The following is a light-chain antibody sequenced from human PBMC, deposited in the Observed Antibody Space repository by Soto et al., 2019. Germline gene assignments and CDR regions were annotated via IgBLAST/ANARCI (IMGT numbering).Light chain of an antibody. CDR2: KAS. J-gene: IGKJ5*01. CDR1: QSISSW. Sequence: DIQLTQSPSTLSASLVDRVSIXWRASQSISSWLAWYQQKPGKAPKLLIYKASSLESGVPSRFSGSGSGTEFTLTISSLQPDDFATYYCQQYNSYSITFGQGTRLEIK. V-gene: IGKV1-5*03. CDR3: QQYNSYSIT.